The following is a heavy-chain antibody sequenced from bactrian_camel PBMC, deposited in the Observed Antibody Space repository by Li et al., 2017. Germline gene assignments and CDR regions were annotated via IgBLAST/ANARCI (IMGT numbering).Heavy chain of an antibody. CDR2: IDRSGGRT. Sequence: HVQLVESGGGLVQPGGSLNLSCAASGFTFANYDMSWTRQPPGKGPEWVAGIDRSGGRTYYASSVKGRFTISRDNAKNTLYLQLSSLKTEDTAMYYCAKGWGISQPTGGQGTQVTVS. V-gene: IGHV3S33*01. J-gene: IGHJ4*01. D-gene: IGHD5*01. CDR1: GFTFANYD. CDR3: AKGWGISQPT.